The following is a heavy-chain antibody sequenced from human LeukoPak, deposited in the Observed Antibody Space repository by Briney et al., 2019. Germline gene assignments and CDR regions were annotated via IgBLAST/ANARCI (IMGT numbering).Heavy chain of an antibody. J-gene: IGHJ4*02. Sequence: ASVKVSCKASGYTFTGYHMHWVRQAPGQGLGWMGRINPNSGDTNYAQKFRGRVTMTRDTSISTAYMELSRLRSDDTAVYYCCSSTSCLFDYWGQGTLVTVSS. CDR2: INPNSGDT. V-gene: IGHV1-2*06. D-gene: IGHD2-2*01. CDR1: GYTFTGYH. CDR3: CSSTSCLFDY.